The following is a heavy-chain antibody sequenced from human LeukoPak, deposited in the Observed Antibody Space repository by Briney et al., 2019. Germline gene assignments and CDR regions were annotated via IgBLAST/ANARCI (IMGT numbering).Heavy chain of an antibody. CDR3: TRSVGYYDILTGYP. CDR1: GFTFGDYA. D-gene: IGHD3-9*01. Sequence: GGSLRLSCTASGFTFGDYAMSWVRQAPGKGLEWVGFIRSKAYGGTTEYAASVKGRFTISRDDSKSIAYLQMNSLKTEDTAVYYCTRSVGYYDILTGYPWGRGTLVTVSS. J-gene: IGHJ4*02. CDR2: IRSKAYGGTT. V-gene: IGHV3-49*04.